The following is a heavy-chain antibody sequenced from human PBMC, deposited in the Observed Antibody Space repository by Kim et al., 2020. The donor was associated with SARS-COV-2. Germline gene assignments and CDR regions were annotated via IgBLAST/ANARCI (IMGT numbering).Heavy chain of an antibody. D-gene: IGHD3-10*01. V-gene: IGHV3-23*01. CDR2: ISGGGDST. CDR3: AKGTGKYYFDY. Sequence: GGSLRLSCAASGFTFSSYGMSWVRQAPGKGLEWVSAISGGGDSTYYTDSVKGRFSISRDNSKNTLYLQMNTLRADDTAVYYCAKGTGKYYFDYWGQGSLVTVSS. J-gene: IGHJ4*02. CDR1: GFTFSSYG.